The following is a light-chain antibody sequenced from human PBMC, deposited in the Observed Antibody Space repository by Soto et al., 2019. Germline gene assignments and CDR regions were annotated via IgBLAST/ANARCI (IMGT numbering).Light chain of an antibody. CDR1: QRISSRY. V-gene: IGKV3-20*01. Sequence: ELGLTQSPGTLSLSPGERATLSCTASQRISSRYLAWYHQKPGQAPRLLLSGASTRATGIPDRFSGSGSGTDFTLTISRLEPEDFAVYFCQRYGSSPPFTFGQGTKVEI. J-gene: IGKJ2*01. CDR3: QRYGSSPPFT. CDR2: GAS.